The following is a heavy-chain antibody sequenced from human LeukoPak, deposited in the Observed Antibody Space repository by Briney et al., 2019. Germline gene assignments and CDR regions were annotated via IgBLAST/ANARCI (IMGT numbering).Heavy chain of an antibody. Sequence: PGGSLRLSCAASVFSFSIHGIHWVRQAPGKGLEWVAFIPYDGSNKYYADSVKGRFTISRDMSKNTLNLQMKSLRVDDTAMFYCARDLSFGSLDFRGQGTLVTVSS. CDR1: VFSFSIHG. J-gene: IGHJ4*02. V-gene: IGHV3-30*02. CDR2: IPYDGSNK. D-gene: IGHD1-26*01. CDR3: ARDLSFGSLDF.